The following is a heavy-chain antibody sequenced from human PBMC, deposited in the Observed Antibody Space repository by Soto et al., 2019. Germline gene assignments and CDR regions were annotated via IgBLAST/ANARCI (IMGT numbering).Heavy chain of an antibody. Sequence: QMQLVQSGPEVKKPGTSVKVSCKASGFIFTSSAMQGVRQARGQRLEWIGWIVVGSGNTNYAQKFQERVTMTSDMSTSTAYMELSSLRSEDTAVYYCAAATGYSSGWYGYGMDVWGQGTTVTVSS. D-gene: IGHD6-19*01. CDR2: IVVGSGNT. CDR1: GFIFTSSA. V-gene: IGHV1-58*02. CDR3: AAATGYSSGWYGYGMDV. J-gene: IGHJ6*02.